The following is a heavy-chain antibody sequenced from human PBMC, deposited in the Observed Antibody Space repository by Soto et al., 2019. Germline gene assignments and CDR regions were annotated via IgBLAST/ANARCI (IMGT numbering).Heavy chain of an antibody. CDR1: GFTFSSYA. Sequence: EVQLLESGGGLVQPGGSLRLSCAASGFTFSSYAMSWVRQAPGKGLEWVSAISGSGGSKYYADSVTGRFTISRDTSKNTLYLQMNSLRAEDTAVYYCAEVRYCSSTICYDCFDLWGQGTLVTVSS. D-gene: IGHD2-2*01. CDR2: ISGSGGSK. V-gene: IGHV3-23*01. CDR3: AEVRYCSSTICYDCFDL. J-gene: IGHJ5*02.